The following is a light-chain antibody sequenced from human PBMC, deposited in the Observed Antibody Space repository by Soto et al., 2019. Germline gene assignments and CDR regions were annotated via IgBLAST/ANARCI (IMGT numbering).Light chain of an antibody. Sequence: QSVLTQPPSASGTPGQRVTISCSGSSSNIGSNTINWYQHLPGTAPKLLIYSSNQRPSGVPDRFSGSRSGTSASLAISGLQSEDEADYYCATWDDSLNGGVFGGGTQLTVL. CDR3: ATWDDSLNGGV. J-gene: IGLJ3*02. CDR1: SSNIGSNT. V-gene: IGLV1-44*01. CDR2: SSN.